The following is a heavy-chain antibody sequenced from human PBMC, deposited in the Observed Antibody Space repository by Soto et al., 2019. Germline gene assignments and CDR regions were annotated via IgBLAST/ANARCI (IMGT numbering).Heavy chain of an antibody. Sequence: GGSLRLSCAASGFTFSSYWMSWVRQAPGKGLEWVANIKQDGSEKYYVDSVKGRFTISRDIAKNSLYLQMNSLRDEDTDVYYCARGDILTGYYAFDIWGQGTMVTVSS. CDR2: IKQDGSEK. CDR3: ARGDILTGYYAFDI. J-gene: IGHJ3*02. CDR1: GFTFSSYW. V-gene: IGHV3-7*01. D-gene: IGHD3-9*01.